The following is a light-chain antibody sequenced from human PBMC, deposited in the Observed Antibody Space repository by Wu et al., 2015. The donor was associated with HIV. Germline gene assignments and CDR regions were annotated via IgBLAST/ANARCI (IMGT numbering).Light chain of an antibody. CDR2: KAS. J-gene: IGKJ1*01. V-gene: IGKV1-5*03. Sequence: DIQMTQSPSTLSASVGDRVTITCRASQVISSWLAWYQQKPGKAPKLLIYKASTLESGVPSRFSGSGSGTEFTLTISSLQPDDFATYYCQKYNTAPWTFGQGTKVEMK. CDR3: QKYNTAPWT. CDR1: QVISSW.